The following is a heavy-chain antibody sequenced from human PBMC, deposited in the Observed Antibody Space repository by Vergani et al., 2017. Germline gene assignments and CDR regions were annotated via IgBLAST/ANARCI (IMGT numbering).Heavy chain of an antibody. CDR1: GFTFSSYS. Sequence: EVQLVESGGGLVKPGGSLRLSCAASGFTFSSYSMNWFRQAQGKGLEWVSYISSSSSYIYYADSVMGRFTIYRDNAKNSLYLKMNSLRAEDTAVYYCAGERTYYDYVWGSYLYYYGMDVWGQGTTVTVSS. CDR2: ISSSSSYI. J-gene: IGHJ6*02. V-gene: IGHV3-21*05. CDR3: AGERTYYDYVWGSYLYYYGMDV. D-gene: IGHD3-16*02.